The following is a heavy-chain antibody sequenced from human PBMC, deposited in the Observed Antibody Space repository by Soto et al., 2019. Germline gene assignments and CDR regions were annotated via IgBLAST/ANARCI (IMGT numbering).Heavy chain of an antibody. J-gene: IGHJ5*02. CDR1: GYSFTRDQ. CDR3: GRVMRSLLSITALDT. CDR2: IDPSGGKT. V-gene: IGHV1-46*01. D-gene: IGHD3-10*01. Sequence: ASVKVSCKASGYSFTRDQIHWVRQAPGQGLEWMGMIDPSGGKTNYAQKFQGRVTMTRDTSTSTVYMALSSLRSEDTAIYFCGRVMRSLLSITALDTWGQGTLVTVSS.